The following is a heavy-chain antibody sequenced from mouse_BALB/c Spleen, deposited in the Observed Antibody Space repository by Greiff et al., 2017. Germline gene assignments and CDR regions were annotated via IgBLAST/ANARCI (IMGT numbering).Heavy chain of an antibody. Sequence: EVQRVESGGGLVQPGGSRKLSCAASGFTFSSFGMHWVRQAPEKGLEWVAYISSGSSTIYYADTVKGRFTISRDNPKNTLFLQMTSLRSEDTAMYYCARCPLYYGNYGGYYAMDYWGQGTSVTVSS. V-gene: IGHV5-17*02. CDR3: ARCPLYYGNYGGYYAMDY. CDR1: GFTFSSFG. J-gene: IGHJ4*01. D-gene: IGHD2-1*01. CDR2: ISSGSSTI.